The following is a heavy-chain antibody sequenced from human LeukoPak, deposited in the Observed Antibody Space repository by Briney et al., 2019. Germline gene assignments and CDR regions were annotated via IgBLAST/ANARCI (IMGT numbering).Heavy chain of an antibody. Sequence: SETLSLTCAVSGGSISSGGYSWSWIRQPPGKGLEWIGYIYYSGSTYYNPSLKSRVTISVDTSKNQFSLKLSSVTAADTAVYYCARGSSGYLDYWGQGTLVTVSS. CDR1: GGSISSGGYS. V-gene: IGHV4-30-4*07. J-gene: IGHJ4*02. D-gene: IGHD3-22*01. CDR2: IYYSGST. CDR3: ARGSSGYLDY.